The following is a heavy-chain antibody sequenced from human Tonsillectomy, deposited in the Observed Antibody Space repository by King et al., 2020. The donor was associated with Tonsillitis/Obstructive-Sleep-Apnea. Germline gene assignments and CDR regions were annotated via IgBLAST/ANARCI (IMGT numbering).Heavy chain of an antibody. CDR1: GFTFSSYA. J-gene: IGHJ4*02. D-gene: IGHD1-26*01. CDR3: AKGIVGPTTLDY. V-gene: IGHV3-23*04. CDR2: ISGSGGSR. Sequence: EVQLVESGGGLVQPGGSLRLSCAASGFTFSSYAMSWVRQAPGKGLEWVSAISGSGGSRYYADSVKGRLTISRDNSKNTLYLQMNSLRAEDTAVYYCAKGIVGPTTLDYWGQGTLVTVSS.